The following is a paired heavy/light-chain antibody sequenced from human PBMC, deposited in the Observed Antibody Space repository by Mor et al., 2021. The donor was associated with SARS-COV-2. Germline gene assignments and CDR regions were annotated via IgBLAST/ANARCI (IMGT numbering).Light chain of an antibody. V-gene: IGKV1-33*01. J-gene: IGKJ1*01. CDR2: TAS. Sequence: DIQMTQSPSSLSASVGDRVTITCQASQDISNYLNWYQHKPGKAPKLLIYTASNLETGVPSRFSGSRSGTDFSFTISGLQPEDVATYYCQQYDNVPRTFGQGTKVEIK. CDR1: QDISNY. CDR3: QQYDNVPRT.
Heavy chain of an antibody. Sequence: QVRLQESGPGLVKPSGTLSLTCAVSGGSISSSIWWSWVRQPPGKGLEWIGEIYHSGSTKYNPSLKSRVTISVDKSKNQFSLILTSVTAADTAVYYCARESLERYCSGDSCSTSDYWGPGTLVTVSS. J-gene: IGHJ4*02. CDR1: GGSISSSIW. D-gene: IGHD2-15*01. CDR3: ARESLERYCSGDSCSTSDY. CDR2: IYHSGST. V-gene: IGHV4-4*02.